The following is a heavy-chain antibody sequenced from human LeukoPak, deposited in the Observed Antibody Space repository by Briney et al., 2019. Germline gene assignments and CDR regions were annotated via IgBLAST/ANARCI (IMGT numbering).Heavy chain of an antibody. CDR1: GGPLSNYY. J-gene: IGHJ4*02. CDR2: ITHSGNI. CDR3: APIYGDYSDFDS. Sequence: SEILSLTCAVYGGPLSNYYWSWVRQPPGKGLEWIGEITHSGNIHYNPSLKSRVTISIDTSKNQFSLRLTSVAAADTAVYYCAPIYGDYSDFDSWGQGTLVTVSS. D-gene: IGHD4-17*01. V-gene: IGHV4-34*01.